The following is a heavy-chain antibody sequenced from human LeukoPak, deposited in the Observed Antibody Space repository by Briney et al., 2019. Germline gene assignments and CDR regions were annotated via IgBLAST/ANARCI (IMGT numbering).Heavy chain of an antibody. CDR1: GYTFTNYG. V-gene: IGHV1-18*01. Sequence: ASVKVSCKASGYTFTNYGISWVRQAPGQGLELMGWIRAYSGNTNYAQNLQGRVTMTTDTSTSTAYMELRSLRSDDTAVYYCARAPDDYDFWSGPFDYWGRGTLVTVSS. J-gene: IGHJ4*02. CDR2: IRAYSGNT. D-gene: IGHD3-3*01. CDR3: ARAPDDYDFWSGPFDY.